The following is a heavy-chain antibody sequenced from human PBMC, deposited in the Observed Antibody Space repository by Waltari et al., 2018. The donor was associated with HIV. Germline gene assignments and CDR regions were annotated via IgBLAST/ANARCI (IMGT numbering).Heavy chain of an antibody. Sequence: QVQLVHSGAEVKRPGASVKVSCKTSGYSFSSYGISWVRQAPGQGLEWMGWISSSNINTKYAQNFLGRVTMTTDTSTNTAYLELRSLRSDDTAVYYCVKEGYCSGGSCYSGSLDIWGQGTKVTVSS. D-gene: IGHD2-15*01. V-gene: IGHV1-18*01. J-gene: IGHJ3*02. CDR3: VKEGYCSGGSCYSGSLDI. CDR1: GYSFSSYG. CDR2: ISSSNINT.